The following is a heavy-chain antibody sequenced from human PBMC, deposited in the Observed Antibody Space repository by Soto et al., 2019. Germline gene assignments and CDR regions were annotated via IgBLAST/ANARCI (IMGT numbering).Heavy chain of an antibody. J-gene: IGHJ4*02. V-gene: IGHV3-53*01. CDR2: IYSGGST. CDR3: ARDLRGYSYGYGL. Sequence: EVQLVESGGGLIQPGGSLRLSCAASGFTVSSNYMSWVRQAPGKGLEWVSGIYSGGSTYYADSVKGRFTISRDNSKNTLYLQMNSLRAEDTAVYYCARDLRGYSYGYGLWGQGTLVTVSS. D-gene: IGHD5-18*01. CDR1: GFTVSSNY.